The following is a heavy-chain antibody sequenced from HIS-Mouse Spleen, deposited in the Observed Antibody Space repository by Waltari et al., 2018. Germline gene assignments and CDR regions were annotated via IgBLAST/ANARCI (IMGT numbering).Heavy chain of an antibody. J-gene: IGHJ4*02. D-gene: IGHD2-15*01. V-gene: IGHV4-4*07. Sequence: QVQLQESGPGLVKPSETLSLTCTVSGGPISSYYWSWIRQPAGKGLEWIGRIYTSGSTNYTPSLKSRVTMSVDTSKNQFSLKLSSVTAADTAVYYCARYCSGGSCYGGSFDYWGQGTLVTVSS. CDR2: IYTSGST. CDR1: GGPISSYY. CDR3: ARYCSGGSCYGGSFDY.